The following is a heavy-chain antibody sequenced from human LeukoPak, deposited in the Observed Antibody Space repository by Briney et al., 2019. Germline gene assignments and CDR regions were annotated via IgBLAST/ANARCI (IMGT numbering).Heavy chain of an antibody. CDR2: ISGSGGST. J-gene: IGHJ4*02. D-gene: IGHD3-9*01. CDR3: AKDRTLLRYFDWLPSD. V-gene: IGHV3-23*01. CDR1: GFTFSSYG. Sequence: PGGSLRLSCAASGFTFSSYGMSWVRQAPGKGLEWVSAISGSGGSTYYADSVKGRFTISRDNSKNTLYLQMNSLRAEDTAVYYCAKDRTLLRYFDWLPSDWGQGTLVTVSS.